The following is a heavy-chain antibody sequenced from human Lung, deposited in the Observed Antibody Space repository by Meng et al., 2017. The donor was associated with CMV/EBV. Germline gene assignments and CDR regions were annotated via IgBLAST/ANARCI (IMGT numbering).Heavy chain of an antibody. D-gene: IGHD2-15*01. Sequence: GGSLRLXCAASGFTFSTYSMNWVRQAPGKGLEWVSSITSSSSYNYYADSVTGRFTISRDNTKNPLYLQMNSLSAEDTDVYYCAVYCSATACPLDHDAFDMWGQGTMVTVSS. J-gene: IGHJ3*02. CDR1: GFTFSTYS. CDR2: ITSSSSYN. CDR3: AVYCSATACPLDHDAFDM. V-gene: IGHV3-21*01.